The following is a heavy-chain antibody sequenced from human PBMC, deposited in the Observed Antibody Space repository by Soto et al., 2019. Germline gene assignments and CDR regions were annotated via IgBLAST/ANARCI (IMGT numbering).Heavy chain of an antibody. CDR3: ARIPVDTYMIYWSDP. V-gene: IGHV4-61*08. CDR1: GDSVSSGDYY. D-gene: IGHD3-16*01. Sequence: NPSETLSLTCSVSGDSVSSGDYYWSWNRQPPGKGLEWIGHVYFSGSTNYIPSLKSRLTMSVDTAKNQFSLKLNSVTAADTAVYYCARIPVDTYMIYWSDPWGQGTQVTVSS. CDR2: VYFSGST. J-gene: IGHJ5*02.